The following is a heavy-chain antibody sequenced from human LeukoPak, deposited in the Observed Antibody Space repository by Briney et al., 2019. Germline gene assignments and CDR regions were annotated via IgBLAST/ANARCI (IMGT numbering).Heavy chain of an antibody. J-gene: IGHJ4*02. V-gene: IGHV3-74*01. Sequence: GGSLRLSCAASGFTFSIYYMHWVRQAPGKGLVWVSHIESDGGRTTYADSVKGRFIISRDNAKKTLYLQMNSLRAEDTAVYYCARGGPAGVATNDYWGQGTLVTVSS. CDR1: GFTFSIYY. CDR2: IESDGGRT. CDR3: ARGGPAGVATNDY. D-gene: IGHD5-24*01.